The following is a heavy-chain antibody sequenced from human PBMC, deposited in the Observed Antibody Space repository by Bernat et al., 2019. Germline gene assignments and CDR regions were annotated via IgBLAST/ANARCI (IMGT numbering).Heavy chain of an antibody. CDR1: GGSISSYY. D-gene: IGHD3/OR15-3a*01. V-gene: IGHV4-59*01. CDR3: ACGILDLHYYYYYMDV. CDR2: IYYSGST. J-gene: IGHJ6*03. Sequence: QVQLQESGPGLVKPSETLSLTCTVSGGSISSYYWSWIRQPPGKGLEWIGYIYYSGSTNYNPSLKSRVTISVDTSKNQFSLKLSSVTAADTAVYYCACGILDLHYYYYYMDVWGKGTTVTVSS.